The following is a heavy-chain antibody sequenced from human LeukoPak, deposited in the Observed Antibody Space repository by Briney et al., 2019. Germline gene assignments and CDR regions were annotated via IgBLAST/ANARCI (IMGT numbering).Heavy chain of an antibody. CDR3: VKDRFGSFDP. CDR2: ISPSASHR. CDR1: GFTFSSTS. J-gene: IGHJ5*02. Sequence: GGSLRLSCAASGFTFSSTSMTWVRQAPGKGLEWVAAISPSASHRYYADFVGGRFTISRDNSKNTLDLQMSSLRAEDTAVYYCVKDRFGSFDPWGQGTLVTVSS. D-gene: IGHD5-18*01. V-gene: IGHV3-23*01.